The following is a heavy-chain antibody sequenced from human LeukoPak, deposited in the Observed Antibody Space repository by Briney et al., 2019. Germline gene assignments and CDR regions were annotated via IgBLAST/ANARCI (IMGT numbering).Heavy chain of an antibody. Sequence: SETLSLTCTVSGGSISSYYWSWLRQPAGKGLEWIGRIYTSGSTNYNPSLKSRVTTSVDTSKNQFSLKLSSVTAADTAVYYCARGADSSSWYVTVFDYWGQGTLVTVSS. CDR1: GGSISSYY. V-gene: IGHV4-4*07. D-gene: IGHD6-13*01. J-gene: IGHJ4*02. CDR3: ARGADSSSWYVTVFDY. CDR2: IYTSGST.